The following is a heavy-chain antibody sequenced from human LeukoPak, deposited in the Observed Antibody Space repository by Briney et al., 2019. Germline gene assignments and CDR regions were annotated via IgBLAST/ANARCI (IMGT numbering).Heavy chain of an antibody. J-gene: IGHJ4*02. CDR2: IHHLGST. V-gene: IGHV4-30-2*01. Sequence: SQTLSLTCTVSGASINSGDYYWSWIRQPPGKGLEWIGYIHHLGSTFYNPSLKSRVTISMETSKSHFSLKLTSLTAADTAVYYCASSSGSYFSRAYFDSWGQGTLVTVSS. CDR1: GASINSGDYY. D-gene: IGHD1-26*01. CDR3: ASSSGSYFSRAYFDS.